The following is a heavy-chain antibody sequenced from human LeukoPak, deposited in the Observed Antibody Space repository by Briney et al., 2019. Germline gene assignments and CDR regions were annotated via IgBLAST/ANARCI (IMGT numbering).Heavy chain of an antibody. Sequence: PGGSLRLSCAASGFTFRSYGMHWVRQAPGKGLEWVAVKWYDGSDKYYADSVKGRFTISRDNSKNTLYLQMHSLRAEDTSVYYCARDRGYCSGGSCYSEIPDYWGQGTLVTVSS. D-gene: IGHD2-15*01. CDR3: ARDRGYCSGGSCYSEIPDY. J-gene: IGHJ4*02. CDR1: GFTFRSYG. V-gene: IGHV3-33*01. CDR2: KWYDGSDK.